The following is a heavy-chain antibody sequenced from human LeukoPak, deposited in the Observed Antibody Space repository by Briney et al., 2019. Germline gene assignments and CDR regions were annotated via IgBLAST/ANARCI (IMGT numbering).Heavy chain of an antibody. CDR1: GFTFSSYW. V-gene: IGHV3-74*01. D-gene: IGHD3-10*01. J-gene: IGHJ4*02. CDR3: AKENYGSGSYMIDY. CDR2: INSDGSST. Sequence: GGSLRLSCAASGFTFSSYWMHWVRQAPGKGLVWVSRINSDGSSTSYADSVKGRFTISRDNSKNTLYLQMNSLRAEDTAVYYCAKENYGSGSYMIDYWGQGTLVTVSS.